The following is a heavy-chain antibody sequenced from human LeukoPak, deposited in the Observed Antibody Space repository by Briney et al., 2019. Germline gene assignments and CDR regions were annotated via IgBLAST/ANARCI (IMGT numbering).Heavy chain of an antibody. V-gene: IGHV3-7*01. CDR3: ASHQGYRHDY. CDR2: IKQDGSEK. CDR1: GYTFSSYW. J-gene: IGHJ4*02. Sequence: GGSLRLSCAVSGYTFSSYWMSWVRQAPGKGLEWVANIKQDGSEKYYVDSVKGRFTISRDNAKNSLYLQMNSLRVEDTAVYYCASHQGYRHDYWGQGTLVTVSS. D-gene: IGHD2-15*01.